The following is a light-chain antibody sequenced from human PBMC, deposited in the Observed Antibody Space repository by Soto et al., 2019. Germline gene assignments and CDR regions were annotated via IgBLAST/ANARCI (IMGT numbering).Light chain of an antibody. Sequence: DIQMTQSPSTLSASVGDRVTITSRASQSLTSWLAWFQQKPGKAPKPLIYKASTLEGGVPSRFSGRGSGTEFTLTFSSLQPDDFATYFCLKYVTVSRTVGQETNVEIK. CDR2: KAS. CDR3: LKYVTVSRT. CDR1: QSLTSW. J-gene: IGKJ1*01. V-gene: IGKV1-5*03.